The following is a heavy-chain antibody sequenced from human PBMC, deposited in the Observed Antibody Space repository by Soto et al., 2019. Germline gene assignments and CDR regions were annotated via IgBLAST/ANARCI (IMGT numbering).Heavy chain of an antibody. CDR3: ARQWELSGYYYGMDG. J-gene: IGHJ6*02. CDR2: MNPNTGNT. D-gene: IGHD1-26*01. Sequence: ASVKVSCKASGYTFTSYDINWVRQATGQGLEWMGWMNPNTGNTGYAQKFQGRVTMTRDTSISTAYMELSILRSDDTAVYYCARQWELSGYYYGMDGWGQGTTVTISS. V-gene: IGHV1-8*01. CDR1: GYTFTSYD.